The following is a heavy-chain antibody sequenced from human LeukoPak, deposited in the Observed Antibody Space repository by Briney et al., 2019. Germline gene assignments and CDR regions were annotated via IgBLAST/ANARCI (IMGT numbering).Heavy chain of an antibody. V-gene: IGHV1-2*02. D-gene: IGHD3-22*01. CDR1: GYTFTSYG. CDR2: INPNSGGT. Sequence: ASVKVSCKASGYTFTSYGISWVRQAPGQGLEWMGWINPNSGGTNYAQKFQGRVTMTRDTSISTAYMELSRLRSDDTAVYYCARDHLVITGFDYWGQGTLVTVSS. CDR3: ARDHLVITGFDY. J-gene: IGHJ4*02.